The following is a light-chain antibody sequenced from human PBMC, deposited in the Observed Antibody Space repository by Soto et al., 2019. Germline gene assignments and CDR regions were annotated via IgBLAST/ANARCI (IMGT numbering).Light chain of an antibody. Sequence: EIVLTQSPATLSLSPGEGATLSCRASQSVDSSYLAWYQQKPGQAPRLLIYGASSRATGIPDRFSGSGSGTEFTLTISRLQPEDFAVYYCQQYGNSPPTFGQGTKVDIK. V-gene: IGKV3-20*01. J-gene: IGKJ1*01. CDR1: QSVDSSY. CDR2: GAS. CDR3: QQYGNSPPT.